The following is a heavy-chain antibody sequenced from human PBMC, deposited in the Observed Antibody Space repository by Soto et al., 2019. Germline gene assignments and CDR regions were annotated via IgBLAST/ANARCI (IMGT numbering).Heavy chain of an antibody. V-gene: IGHV1-18*01. CDR1: GYTFTSYG. CDR2: ISAYNGNT. D-gene: IGHD3-10*01. CDR3: ARDYGFGELFDP. Sequence: ASVKVSCKASGYTFTSYGISWGRQAPGQGLEWMEWISAYNGNTNYAQKLQGRVTMTTDTSTSTAYMELRSLRSDDTAVYYCARDYGFGELFDPWGQGTLVTVSS. J-gene: IGHJ5*02.